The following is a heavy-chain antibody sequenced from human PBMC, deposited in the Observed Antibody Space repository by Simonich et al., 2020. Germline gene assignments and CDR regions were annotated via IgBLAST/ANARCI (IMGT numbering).Heavy chain of an antibody. CDR1: GYTFTGYY. CDR3: ASSKLATIDY. D-gene: IGHD5-12*01. V-gene: IGHV1-2*02. J-gene: IGHJ4*02. Sequence: QVQLVQSGAEVKKPGASVKVSCKASGYTFTGYYMHWGRQAPGQGLEWMGWINPNRVGTNYAQKFQGRVTMTRDTSISTAYMELSRLRSDDTAVYYCASSKLATIDYWGQGTLVTVSS. CDR2: INPNRVGT.